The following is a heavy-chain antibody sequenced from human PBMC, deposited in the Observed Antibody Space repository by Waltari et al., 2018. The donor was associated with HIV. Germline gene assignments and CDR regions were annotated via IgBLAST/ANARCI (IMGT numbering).Heavy chain of an antibody. CDR3: ARDDLIVRRPFGI. J-gene: IGHJ3*02. CDR1: GCAFYHFE. CDR2: ISSNGGAI. V-gene: IGHV3-48*03. Sequence: VQLEESGGGLVQIGGSLRLSCAGSGCAFYHFEMKGVRQAPGKGLEWIAYISSNGGAIHYADSVRGRFTISRDNAKSSLYLQMNSLRGEDTAIYYCARDDLIVRRPFGIWGQGTMVTV. D-gene: IGHD3-16*02.